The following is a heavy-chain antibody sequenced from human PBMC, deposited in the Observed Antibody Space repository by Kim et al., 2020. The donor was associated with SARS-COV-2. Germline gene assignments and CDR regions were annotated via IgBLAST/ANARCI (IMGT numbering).Heavy chain of an antibody. CDR3: ARQGWSIAAAGTLYYFDY. Sequence: SETLSLTCTVSGGSISSSSYYWGWIRQPPGKGLEWIGSIYYSGSTYYNPSLKSRVTISVDTSKNQFSLKLSSVTAADTAVYYCARQGWSIAAAGTLYYFDYWGQGTLVTVSS. V-gene: IGHV4-39*01. D-gene: IGHD6-13*01. J-gene: IGHJ4*02. CDR2: IYYSGST. CDR1: GGSISSSSYY.